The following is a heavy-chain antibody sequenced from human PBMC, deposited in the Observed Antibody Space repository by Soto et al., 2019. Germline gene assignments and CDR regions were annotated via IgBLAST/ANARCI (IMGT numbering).Heavy chain of an antibody. CDR2: INTDGRIT. CDR1: GFIFKDYW. J-gene: IGHJ6*02. Sequence: EVQLVESGGGLVQPGGSLRLSCAASGFIFKDYWMHWVRQAPGKGLVWVSRINTDGRITSYADSVKGRFTISRDNAKNTVYLQMNSLRAEDTATYYCARPYGMDVWGQGTTVTVS. CDR3: ARPYGMDV. V-gene: IGHV3-74*01.